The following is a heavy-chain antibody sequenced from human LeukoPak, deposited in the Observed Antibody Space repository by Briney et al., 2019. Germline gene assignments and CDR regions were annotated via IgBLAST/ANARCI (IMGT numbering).Heavy chain of an antibody. CDR3: ARRHYYDSSGYHRQYYYYMDV. D-gene: IGHD3-22*01. CDR2: INHSGST. J-gene: IGHJ6*03. Sequence: PSETLSLTCAVYGGSFSGYYWSWIRQPPGKGLEWIGEINHSGSTNYNPSLKSRVTISVDTSKNQFSLKLSSVTAADTAVYYCARRHYYDSSGYHRQYYYYMDVWGKGTTVTISS. V-gene: IGHV4-34*01. CDR1: GGSFSGYY.